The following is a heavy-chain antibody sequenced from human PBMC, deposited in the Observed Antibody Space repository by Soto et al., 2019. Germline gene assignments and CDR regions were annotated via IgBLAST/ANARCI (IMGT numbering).Heavy chain of an antibody. CDR1: GGSISSYY. CDR2: IYYSGST. D-gene: IGHD3-22*01. V-gene: IGHV4-59*01. CDR3: ARNYYDSSGPFDY. J-gene: IGHJ4*02. Sequence: SETLSLTCTVSGGSISSYYWSWIRQPPGKGLEWIGYIYYSGSTNYNPSLKSRVTISVDTSKNQFSLKLSSVTAADTAVYYCARNYYDSSGPFDYWGQGTLVTVSS.